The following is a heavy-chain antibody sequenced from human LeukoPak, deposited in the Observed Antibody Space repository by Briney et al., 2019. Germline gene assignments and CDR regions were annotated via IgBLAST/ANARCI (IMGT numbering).Heavy chain of an antibody. CDR3: ARSIVVVVAATLWESGWFDP. D-gene: IGHD2-15*01. CDR2: ISAYNGNT. CDR1: GYTFTSYG. Sequence: ASVKVSCKASGYTFTSYGISWVRQAPGQGLEWMGWISAYNGNTNYAQELQGRVTMTTDTSTSTAYMELRSLRSDDTAVYYCARSIVVVVAATLWESGWFDPWGQGTLVTVSS. J-gene: IGHJ5*02. V-gene: IGHV1-18*01.